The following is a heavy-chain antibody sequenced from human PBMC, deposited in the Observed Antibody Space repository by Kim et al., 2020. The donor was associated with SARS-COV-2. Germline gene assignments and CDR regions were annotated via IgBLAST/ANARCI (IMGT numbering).Heavy chain of an antibody. D-gene: IGHD6-19*01. Sequence: GGSLRLSCEASGFTFDDYAIHWVRQTPGKGLEWVSGISWNSGSIGYADSVKGRFTISRDNAKNSLYLQMNSLRAEDTALYYCAKDTQTVAGPYTDFDYWGQGTLVTVSS. V-gene: IGHV3-9*01. CDR3: AKDTQTVAGPYTDFDY. CDR1: GFTFDDYA. J-gene: IGHJ4*02. CDR2: ISWNSGSI.